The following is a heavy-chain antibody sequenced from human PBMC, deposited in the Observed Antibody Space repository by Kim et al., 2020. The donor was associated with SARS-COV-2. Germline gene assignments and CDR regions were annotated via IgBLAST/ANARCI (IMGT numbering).Heavy chain of an antibody. CDR1: GYTFTSYY. CDR2: INPSGGST. CDR3: ARVAGKAPSYYYYGMDV. Sequence: ASVKVSCKASGYTFTSYYMHWVRQAPGQGLEWMGIINPSGGSTSYAQKFQGRVTMTRDTSTSTVYMELSSLRSEDTAVYYCARVAGKAPSYYYYGMDVWGQGTTVTVSS. D-gene: IGHD6-19*01. V-gene: IGHV1-46*01. J-gene: IGHJ6*02.